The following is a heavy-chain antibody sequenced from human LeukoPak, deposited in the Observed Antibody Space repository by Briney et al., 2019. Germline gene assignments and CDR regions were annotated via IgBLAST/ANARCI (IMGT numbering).Heavy chain of an antibody. D-gene: IGHD1-20*01. CDR3: AKLGYNWNNWFDP. CDR2: ISDGST. Sequence: PGGSLRRSCAASGFTFISYASSWLRQAPGKGLEWVSAISDGSTKYADSVKGRFTISRDNSKNTLYLQMDSLRAEDTAIYYCAKLGYNWNNWFDPWGQGTLVTVSS. CDR1: GFTFISYA. V-gene: IGHV3-23*01. J-gene: IGHJ5*02.